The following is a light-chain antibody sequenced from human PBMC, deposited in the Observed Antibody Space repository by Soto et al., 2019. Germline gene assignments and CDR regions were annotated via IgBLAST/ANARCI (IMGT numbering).Light chain of an antibody. V-gene: IGKV3-15*01. J-gene: IGKJ2*01. CDR3: QKYNNWPPYT. CDR1: QSVSTN. CDR2: GAS. Sequence: EIVMTQSPATLSVSPGERATLSCRAGQSVSTNLAWYQQKPGQSPRLLIYGASTRASGIPARFSGSGSGTEFTLTISSLQSEDFGVYYCQKYNNWPPYTFGQGTKLEIK.